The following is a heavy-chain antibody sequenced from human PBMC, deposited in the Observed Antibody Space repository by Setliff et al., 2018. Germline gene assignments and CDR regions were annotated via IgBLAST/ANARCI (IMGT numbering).Heavy chain of an antibody. D-gene: IGHD2-2*01. CDR2: IIPNFGTT. V-gene: IGHV1-69*05. CDR1: EYNFRSYG. J-gene: IGHJ6*03. CDR3: AREVVVVKSAINYYYYMDV. Sequence: GASVKVSCKASEYNFRSYGLNWVRQAPGQGLEWMGGIIPNFGTTSYAQRFQGRVTITTDESTNTAYMELSSLRSDDTAVFYCAREVVVVKSAINYYYYMDVWGKGTTVTVSS.